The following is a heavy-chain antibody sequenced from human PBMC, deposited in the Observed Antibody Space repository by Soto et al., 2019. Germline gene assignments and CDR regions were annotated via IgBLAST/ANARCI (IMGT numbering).Heavy chain of an antibody. CDR3: CRGSWFDP. CDR2: IVVGSGNT. V-gene: IGHV1-58*02. D-gene: IGHD6-25*01. J-gene: IGHJ5*02. Sequence: SVKVSCKASGFTFTSSYMQWVRQARGQRLEWIGWIVVGSGNTNYAQKFQERVTITRDMSTSTAYMELSSLRSEDTAVYYCCRGSWFDPWGQGTLVTVSS. CDR1: GFTFTSSY.